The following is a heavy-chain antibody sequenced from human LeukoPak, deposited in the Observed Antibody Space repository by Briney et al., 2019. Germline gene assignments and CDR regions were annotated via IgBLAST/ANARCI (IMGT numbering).Heavy chain of an antibody. Sequence: GGSLRLSCVASGFTSTNYAMSWVRQPPGKGLEWVSAISATRGNTYYADSVQGRFSISRDNSKNTLYLQMNSLRAEDTAVYYCAKGSSTTCPCYRDHWGQGTLVTVSS. CDR1: GFTSTNYA. J-gene: IGHJ4*02. D-gene: IGHD2-2*01. CDR2: ISATRGNT. V-gene: IGHV3-23*01. CDR3: AKGSSTTCPCYRDH.